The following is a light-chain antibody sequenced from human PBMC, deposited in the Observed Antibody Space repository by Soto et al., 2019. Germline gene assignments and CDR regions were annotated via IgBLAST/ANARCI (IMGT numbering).Light chain of an antibody. V-gene: IGLV1-51*02. CDR1: SSNIGNNY. CDR2: ENN. Sequence: QSVLTQPPSVSAAPGQKVTISCSGSSSNIGNNYVSWYQQLPGTAPKLLIYENNKRPSGIPDRFSGSKSGTSATLGITGLQSEDEADYYCAAWDDSLNGVVFGGGTKLTVL. J-gene: IGLJ2*01. CDR3: AAWDDSLNGVV.